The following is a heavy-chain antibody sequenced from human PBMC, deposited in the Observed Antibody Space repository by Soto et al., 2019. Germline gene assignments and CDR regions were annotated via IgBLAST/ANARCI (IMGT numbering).Heavy chain of an antibody. V-gene: IGHV3-74*01. Sequence: EVQLVESGGGLVQPGGSLRLSCAASGFTFSSYWIHWVRQAPGKGLVWVSRINSDGSSTSYADSVKGRFTISRDNAKNTLYLQMNSLRAEDTAVYYCARAPWIQRRNWFDPWGQGTLVTVSS. D-gene: IGHD5-18*01. J-gene: IGHJ5*02. CDR3: ARAPWIQRRNWFDP. CDR2: INSDGSST. CDR1: GFTFSSYW.